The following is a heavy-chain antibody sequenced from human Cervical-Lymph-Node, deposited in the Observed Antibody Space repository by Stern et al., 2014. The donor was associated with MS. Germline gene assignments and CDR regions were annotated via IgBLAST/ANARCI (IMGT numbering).Heavy chain of an antibody. D-gene: IGHD3-16*02. Sequence: VQLVESGAEVKKPGASVKVSCETSGYTFTSYGISWIRQVPGQGLEWMGWVSTYNGGTNFSQKFQGRVTMTTDSSTSSVYMEVRSLRPDDTAVYFCARDRWGSHDIGGTYYRYWGQGTPIIVSS. V-gene: IGHV1-18*01. CDR1: GYTFTSYG. J-gene: IGHJ4*02. CDR3: ARDRWGSHDIGGTYYRY. CDR2: VSTYNGGT.